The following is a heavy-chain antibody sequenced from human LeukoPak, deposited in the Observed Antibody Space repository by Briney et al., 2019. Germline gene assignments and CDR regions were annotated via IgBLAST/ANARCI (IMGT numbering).Heavy chain of an antibody. D-gene: IGHD6-13*01. Sequence: GGSLRLSCAASGFTFRDYYMSWTRQAPGKGLEWVSYISSSGSTMYYADSVKGRFTISRDNAKNSLYLQMNSLRAEDTAVYYCARDRGGGVSPHYGMDVWGQGTTVTVSS. CDR3: ARDRGGGVSPHYGMDV. CDR1: GFTFRDYY. V-gene: IGHV3-11*01. CDR2: ISSSGSTM. J-gene: IGHJ6*02.